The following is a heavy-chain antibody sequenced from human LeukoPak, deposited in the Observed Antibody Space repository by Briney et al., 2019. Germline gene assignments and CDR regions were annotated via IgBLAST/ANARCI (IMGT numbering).Heavy chain of an antibody. V-gene: IGHV3-15*01. J-gene: IGHJ4*02. CDR3: TTPWFY. CDR2: IKSKTDGGTT. D-gene: IGHD3-22*01. CDR1: GFTFSSAW. Sequence: GGSLRLSCAASGFTFSSAWLSWFRQAPGKGLEWVGRIKSKTDGGTTDYAAPVKDRFTISRDDSKNTLYLQMDSLKSDDTAEYYCTTPWFYWGQGTLVTVSS.